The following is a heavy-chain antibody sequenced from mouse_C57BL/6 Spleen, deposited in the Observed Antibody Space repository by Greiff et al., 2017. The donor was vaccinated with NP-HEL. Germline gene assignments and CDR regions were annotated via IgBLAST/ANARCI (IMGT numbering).Heavy chain of an antibody. Sequence: QVQLKQSGAELVRPGASVKLSCKASGYTFTDYYINWVKQRPGQGLEWIARIYPGSGNTYYNAKFKGKATLTAEKSSSTADMQLSSLTSEDSAVYFCARCGYYDAMDYWGQGTSVTVSS. D-gene: IGHD2-2*01. CDR2: IYPGSGNT. J-gene: IGHJ4*01. V-gene: IGHV1-76*01. CDR3: ARCGYYDAMDY. CDR1: GYTFTDYY.